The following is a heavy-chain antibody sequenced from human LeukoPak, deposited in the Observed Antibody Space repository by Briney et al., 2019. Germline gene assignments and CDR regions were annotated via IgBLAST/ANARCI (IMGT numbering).Heavy chain of an antibody. V-gene: IGHV3-74*01. Sequence: GGSLRHACAASGFTFSSYWMHWVRQAPGKGLVWVSRINSDGSSTSYADSVKGRFTISRDNAKNTLYLQMNSLRAEDTAVYYCAKAEQWLGVGVAFDIWGQGTMVTVSS. CDR2: INSDGSST. CDR1: GFTFSSYW. D-gene: IGHD6-19*01. CDR3: AKAEQWLGVGVAFDI. J-gene: IGHJ3*02.